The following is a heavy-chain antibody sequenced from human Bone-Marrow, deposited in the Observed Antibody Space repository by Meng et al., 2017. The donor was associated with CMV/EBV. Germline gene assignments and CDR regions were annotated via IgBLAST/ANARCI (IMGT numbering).Heavy chain of an antibody. J-gene: IGHJ5*02. V-gene: IGHV1-69*05. CDR1: GGTFSSYA. Sequence: SVKVSCKASGGTFSSYAISWVRQAPGQGLEWMGGIIPIFGTANYAQKFQGRVTITTDESTSTAYMELSSLSSEDTAVYYCARGLGLEPARNWFHPWGQGTLVTVSS. D-gene: IGHD1-1*01. CDR3: ARGLGLEPARNWFHP. CDR2: IIPIFGTA.